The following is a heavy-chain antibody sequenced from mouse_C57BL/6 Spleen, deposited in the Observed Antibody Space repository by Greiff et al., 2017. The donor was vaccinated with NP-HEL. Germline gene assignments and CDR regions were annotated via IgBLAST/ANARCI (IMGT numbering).Heavy chain of an antibody. D-gene: IGHD2-3*01. CDR3: ARDDGYPHWYFDV. V-gene: IGHV3-6*01. CDR2: ISYDGSN. Sequence: LEESGPGLVKPSQSLSLTCSVSGYSITSCCYWYWMRQLPGNKLEWLGYISYDGSNNYNPPLKNRISITRDTSKNQLFLKLNTVTTEDTATYYCARDDGYPHWYFDVWGTGTTVTVSS. J-gene: IGHJ1*03. CDR1: GYSITSCCY.